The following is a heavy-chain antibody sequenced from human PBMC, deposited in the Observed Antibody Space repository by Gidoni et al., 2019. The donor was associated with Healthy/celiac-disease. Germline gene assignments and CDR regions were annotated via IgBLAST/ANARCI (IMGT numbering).Heavy chain of an antibody. CDR2: INHSGST. D-gene: IGHD6-19*01. J-gene: IGHJ5*02. CDR1: GGSFSGYY. CDR3: ARVKWLVHRYWFDP. Sequence: QVQLQQWGAGLLKPSETLSLTCAVYGGSFSGYYWSWIRQPPGKGLEWIGEINHSGSTNYNPSLKSRVTISVDTSKNQFSLKLSSVTAADTAVYYCARVKWLVHRYWFDPWGQGTLVTVSS. V-gene: IGHV4-34*01.